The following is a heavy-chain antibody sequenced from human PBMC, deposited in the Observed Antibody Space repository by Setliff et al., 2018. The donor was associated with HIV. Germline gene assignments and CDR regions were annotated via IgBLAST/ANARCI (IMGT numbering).Heavy chain of an antibody. Sequence: PAETLSLTCTVSGVSISNYYWSWIRQPPGKGLEWIGYMYYSGNTNYNPSLKSRVTISVDTSKSQFSLKLNSVTAADTAVYYCARDQSDWFYWGQGTLVTVSS. CDR1: GVSISNYY. J-gene: IGHJ4*02. CDR2: MYYSGNT. CDR3: ARDQSDWFY. D-gene: IGHD3-3*01. V-gene: IGHV4-59*01.